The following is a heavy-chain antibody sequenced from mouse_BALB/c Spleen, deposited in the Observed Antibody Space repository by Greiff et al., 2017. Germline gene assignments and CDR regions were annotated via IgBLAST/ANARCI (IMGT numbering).Heavy chain of an antibody. CDR2: IYPYNGGT. CDR1: GYTFTDYN. Sequence: VQLQQSGPELVKPGASVKISCKASGYTFTDYNMHWVKQSHGKSLEWIGYIYPYNGGTGYNQKFKSKATLTVDNSSSTAYMELRSLTSEDSAVYYCARGRYGNYVDAMDYWGQGTSVTVSS. CDR3: ARGRYGNYVDAMDY. V-gene: IGHV1S29*02. J-gene: IGHJ4*01. D-gene: IGHD2-10*02.